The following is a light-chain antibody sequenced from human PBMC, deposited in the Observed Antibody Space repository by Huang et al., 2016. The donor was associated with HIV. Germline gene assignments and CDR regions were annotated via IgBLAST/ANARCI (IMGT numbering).Light chain of an antibody. CDR2: GAY. CDR3: QHYNNWPPYS. Sequence: EVIMTQSPGTLSVSPGERATLSCRASQSISRKLAWYQHKRGQAPRLLIYGAYSRATSIPARFTGSGSGTEFTLNISSLQSEDFATYYCQHYNNWPPYSFGQGTNL. V-gene: IGKV3-15*01. J-gene: IGKJ2*03. CDR1: QSISRK.